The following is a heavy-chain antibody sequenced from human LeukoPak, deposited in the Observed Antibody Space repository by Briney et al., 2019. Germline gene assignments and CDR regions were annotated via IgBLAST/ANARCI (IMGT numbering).Heavy chain of an antibody. CDR1: GGSISSGDYY. CDR3: ARSSVDTAMVGGVFDY. D-gene: IGHD5-18*01. Sequence: ASQTLSLTCTVSGGSISSGDYYWSWIRQPPGKGLEWIGYIYYSGSTYYNPSLKSRVTISVDTSKNQFSLKLSSVTAADTAVYYCARSSVDTAMVGGVFDYWGQGTLVTVSS. V-gene: IGHV4-30-4*08. CDR2: IYYSGST. J-gene: IGHJ4*02.